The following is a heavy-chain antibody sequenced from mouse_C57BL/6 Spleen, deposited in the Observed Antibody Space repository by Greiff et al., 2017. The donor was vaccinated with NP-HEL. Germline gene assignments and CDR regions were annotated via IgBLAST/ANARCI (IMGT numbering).Heavy chain of an antibody. CDR2: INPGGGGT. J-gene: IGHJ2*01. V-gene: IGHV1-54*01. D-gene: IGHD2-1*01. Sequence: QVQLQQSGAELVRPGTSVKVSCKASGYAFTNYLIEWVKQRPGQGLEWIGVINPGGGGTNYNEKFKGKATLTADKSSSTAYMQRSSLTSEDSAVYFCARRGLLWDYFDYWGQGTTLTVSS. CDR1: GYAFTNYL. CDR3: ARRGLLWDYFDY.